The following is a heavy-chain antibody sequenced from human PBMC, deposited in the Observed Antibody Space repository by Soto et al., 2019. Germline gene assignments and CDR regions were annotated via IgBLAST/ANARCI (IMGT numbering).Heavy chain of an antibody. Sequence: QVQLQESGPGLVKPSETLSLTCTVSGGSVSSGNHYWSWIRQPPGKELEFIAYVFYSGSDNYNLSLKSRVTTPIDTSKHQFSLNLRSVTAADTAVYYCARGRGYGYGIDFWGQGALVTVSS. J-gene: IGHJ4*02. CDR1: GGSVSSGNHY. V-gene: IGHV4-61*01. D-gene: IGHD5-18*01. CDR3: ARGRGYGYGIDF. CDR2: VFYSGSD.